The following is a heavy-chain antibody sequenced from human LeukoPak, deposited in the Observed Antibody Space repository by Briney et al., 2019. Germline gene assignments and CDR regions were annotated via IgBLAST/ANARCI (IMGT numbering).Heavy chain of an antibody. J-gene: IGHJ4*02. CDR1: GYTLTDLS. CDR2: FDPEDGET. V-gene: IGHV1-24*01. Sequence: EASVKVSCKVSGYTLTDLSMHWVRQAPGKGLEWMGGFDPEDGETIYAQKFQGRVTMTEDTSTDTAYMELSSPRSEDTAVYYCATVHDGSGIYDYWGQGTLVTVSS. D-gene: IGHD3-10*01. CDR3: ATVHDGSGIYDY.